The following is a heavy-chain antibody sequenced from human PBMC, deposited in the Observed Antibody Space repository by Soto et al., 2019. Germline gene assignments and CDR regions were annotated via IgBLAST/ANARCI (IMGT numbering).Heavy chain of an antibody. CDR2: ISSRSAYI. CDR1: GFTFSDYS. CDR3: ARAYGWDYYYYYGMDV. D-gene: IGHD4-17*01. Sequence: GGSLRLSCAASGFTFSDYSMNWVRQAPGKGLEWASSISSRSAYIFYAESLKGRFTISRDNARNSVYLQMNSLRADDTAVYYCARAYGWDYYYYYGMDVWGQGTTVTVSS. J-gene: IGHJ6*02. V-gene: IGHV3-21*01.